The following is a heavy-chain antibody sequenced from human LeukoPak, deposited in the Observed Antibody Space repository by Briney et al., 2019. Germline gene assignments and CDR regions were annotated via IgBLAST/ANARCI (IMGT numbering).Heavy chain of an antibody. CDR3: AKDMSFGDYNDDY. Sequence: SETLSLTCTVSGGSISSYYWSWIRQPPGKGLEWIGYIYYSGSTNYNPSLKSRVTISVDTSKNQFSLKLSSVTAADTAVYYCAKDMSFGDYNDDYWGQGTLVTVSS. D-gene: IGHD4-17*01. V-gene: IGHV4-59*01. CDR2: IYYSGST. J-gene: IGHJ4*02. CDR1: GGSISSYY.